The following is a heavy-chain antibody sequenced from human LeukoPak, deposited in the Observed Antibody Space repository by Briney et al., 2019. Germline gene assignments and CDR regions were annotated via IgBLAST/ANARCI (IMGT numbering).Heavy chain of an antibody. J-gene: IGHJ4*02. Sequence: PGGSLRLSCAASGFTFSSYGMSWVRQAPGKGLEWVSTISGSGGNTKYADSVKGRFTISRDNSKNTLYLQMNSLRAEDTAVYYCARGGHYYDSSGYYYFDCWGQGTLVTVSS. V-gene: IGHV3-23*01. D-gene: IGHD3-22*01. CDR2: ISGSGGNT. CDR3: ARGGHYYDSSGYYYFDC. CDR1: GFTFSSYG.